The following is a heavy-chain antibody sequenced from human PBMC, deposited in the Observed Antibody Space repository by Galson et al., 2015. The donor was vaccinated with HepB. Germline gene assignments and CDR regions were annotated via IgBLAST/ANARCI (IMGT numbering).Heavy chain of an antibody. D-gene: IGHD2-2*02. CDR1: GYTFTGYY. J-gene: IGHJ1*01. CDR3: ARGIVVVPAAIFLDNDYWGQGAAAGNVFQH. V-gene: IGHV1-2*02. Sequence: SVKVSCKASGYTFTGYYMHWVRQAPGQGLEWMGWINPNSGGTNYAQKFQGRVTMTRDTSISTAYMELSRLRSDDTAVYYCARGIVVVPAAIFLDNDYWGQGAAAGNVFQHWGQGTLVTVSS. CDR2: INPNSGGT.